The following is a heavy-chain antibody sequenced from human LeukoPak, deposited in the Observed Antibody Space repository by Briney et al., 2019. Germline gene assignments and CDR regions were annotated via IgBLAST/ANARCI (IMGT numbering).Heavy chain of an antibody. CDR2: ISGGTT. V-gene: IGHV3-23*01. Sequence: GGSLRLSCAASGFTFSNFAMTWVRQAPGKGLEWVSGISGGTTYYADSVKGWFTISRDNSKNTLYLQMNSLRAEDTAVYYCAKGIGAAADYWGQGTLVTVSS. D-gene: IGHD6-13*01. CDR1: GFTFSNFA. J-gene: IGHJ4*02. CDR3: AKGIGAAADY.